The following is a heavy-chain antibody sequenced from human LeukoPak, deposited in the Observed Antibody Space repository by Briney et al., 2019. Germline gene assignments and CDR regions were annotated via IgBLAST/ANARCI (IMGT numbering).Heavy chain of an antibody. J-gene: IGHJ6*02. CDR1: GGSISSYY. D-gene: IGHD3-22*01. CDR2: IYYSGST. Sequence: SETLSLTCTVSGGSISSYYWSWIRQPPGKGLEWIGYIYYSGSTNYNPSLKSRVTISVDTSKNQFSLKLSSVTAADTAVYYCARLPWITMIRNYYGMDVWGQGTTVTVSS. V-gene: IGHV4-59*08. CDR3: ARLPWITMIRNYYGMDV.